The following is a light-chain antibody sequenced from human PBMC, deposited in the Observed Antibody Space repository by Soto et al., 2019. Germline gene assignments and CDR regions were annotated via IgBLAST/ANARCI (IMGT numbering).Light chain of an antibody. CDR1: PSIGSY. V-gene: IGKV1-39*01. CDR3: QQNYDVPYT. Sequence: HLTQAPSLLSASVGDRVTITCRASPSIGSYLNWYQHKPGEAPKLLIFAADTLKSGVPSRFSGSGFNKDFTLTVTSLQPVDFATYYCQQNYDVPYTFGLGTRVEIK. J-gene: IGKJ2*01. CDR2: AAD.